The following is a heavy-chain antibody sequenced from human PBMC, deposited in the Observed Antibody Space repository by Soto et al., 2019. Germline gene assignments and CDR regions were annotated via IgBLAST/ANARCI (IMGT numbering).Heavy chain of an antibody. Sequence: EVQLVESGGGLVKPGGSLRLSCVVSGFTFSSYSMNWVRHAPGKGLEWVSSISSGGEYTYYADSVKGRFTISRDNAKNSVYLQMNSLTAEDTALYYCARDFKESQYYYYGMAVWGKGTTVTVSS. CDR2: ISSGGEYT. V-gene: IGHV3-21*06. D-gene: IGHD3-10*01. J-gene: IGHJ6*04. CDR1: GFTFSSYS. CDR3: ARDFKESQYYYYGMAV.